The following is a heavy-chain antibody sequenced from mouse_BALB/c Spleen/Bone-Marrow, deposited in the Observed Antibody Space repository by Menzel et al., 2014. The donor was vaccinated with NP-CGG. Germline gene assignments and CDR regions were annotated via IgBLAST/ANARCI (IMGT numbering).Heavy chain of an antibody. CDR3: ARRRGYDYAFDY. CDR1: GFAFSDYD. D-gene: IGHD2-4*01. Sequence: EVKLVESGGGSVKPGGSLKLSCAASGFAFSDYDMSWVRQNPEKRILEWVATTRSGGSYTSYPDNMKGRFTISRDNARNTLYLQMSSLRSEDTALYYCARRRGYDYAFDYWGQGTTLTVSS. J-gene: IGHJ2*01. V-gene: IGHV5-9*02. CDR2: TRSGGSYT.